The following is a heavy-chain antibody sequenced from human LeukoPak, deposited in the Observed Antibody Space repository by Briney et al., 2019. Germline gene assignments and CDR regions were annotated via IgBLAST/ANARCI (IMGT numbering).Heavy chain of an antibody. CDR1: GGSFSGYY. CDR2: INHSGST. D-gene: IGHD3-10*01. Sequence: SETLSLTCAVYGGSFSGYYWSWIRQPPGKGLEWIGEINHSGSTNHNPSLKSRVTISVDTSKNQFSLKLSSVTAADTAVYYCARGRRWFGELFTQGYYYGMDVWGQGTTVTVSS. J-gene: IGHJ6*02. CDR3: ARGRRWFGELFTQGYYYGMDV. V-gene: IGHV4-34*01.